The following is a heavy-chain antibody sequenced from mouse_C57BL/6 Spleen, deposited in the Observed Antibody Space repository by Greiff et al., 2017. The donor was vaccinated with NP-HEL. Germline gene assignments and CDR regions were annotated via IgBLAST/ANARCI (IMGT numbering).Heavy chain of an antibody. CDR2: IDPSSGGT. Sequence: QVQLQQPGAELVKPGASVKLSCKASGYTFTSYWMPWVKQRPGRGLEWIGGIDPSSGGTKYNEKFKSKATLTVDKPSSTAYMQLSSLTSEDSAVYYCARSRVLNYGSLDYWGQGTTLTVSS. D-gene: IGHD1-1*01. V-gene: IGHV1-72*01. CDR3: ARSRVLNYGSLDY. J-gene: IGHJ2*01. CDR1: GYTFTSYW.